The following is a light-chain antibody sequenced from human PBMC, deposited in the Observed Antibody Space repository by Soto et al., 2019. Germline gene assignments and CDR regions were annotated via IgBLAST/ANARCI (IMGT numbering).Light chain of an antibody. V-gene: IGLV2-14*01. J-gene: IGLJ7*01. CDR3: SSYTSSSSYV. CDR2: EVS. CDR1: SSDVGGYNY. Sequence: QSALTQPASVSGSPGQSITISCTGTSSDVGGYNYVSWYQQHPSKAPRLMIYEVSNRPSGVSNRFSGSKSGNTASLTISGLQAEDEADYYCSSYTSSSSYVFGGGTQLTVL.